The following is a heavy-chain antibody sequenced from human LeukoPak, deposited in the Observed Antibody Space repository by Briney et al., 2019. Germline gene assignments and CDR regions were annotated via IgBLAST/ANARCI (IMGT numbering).Heavy chain of an antibody. CDR3: AREYYYGSGSPGGY. Sequence: GGSLRLSCAASGFTFSSYWMSWVRQAPGKGLEWVANIKQDGSEKCYVDSVKGRFTISRDNAKNSLYLQMNSLRAEDTAVYYCAREYYYGSGSPGGYWGQGTLVTVSS. CDR2: IKQDGSEK. V-gene: IGHV3-7*01. J-gene: IGHJ4*02. CDR1: GFTFSSYW. D-gene: IGHD3-10*01.